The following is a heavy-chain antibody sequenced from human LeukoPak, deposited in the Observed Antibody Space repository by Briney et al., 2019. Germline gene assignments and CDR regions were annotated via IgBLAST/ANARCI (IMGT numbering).Heavy chain of an antibody. J-gene: IGHJ4*02. CDR2: ISSSSSYI. Sequence: KPGGSLRLSCAASGFTFSSYSMNWVRQAPGKGLEWVSSISSSSSYIYYADSVKGRFTISRDNTKNSLYLQMNSLRAEDTAVYYCARDNYYGSGSYYLDYWGQGTLVTVSS. D-gene: IGHD3-10*01. V-gene: IGHV3-21*01. CDR1: GFTFSSYS. CDR3: ARDNYYGSGSYYLDY.